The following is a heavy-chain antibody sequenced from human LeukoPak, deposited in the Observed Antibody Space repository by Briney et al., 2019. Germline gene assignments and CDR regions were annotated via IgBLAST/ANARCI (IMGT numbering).Heavy chain of an antibody. CDR3: ARLGPAASGYYFDY. Sequence: GGSLRLSCAASGFTLSSYEMNWVRQAPGKGLEWVSYISSSGSTIYYADSVKGRFTISRDNAKNSLYLQMNSLRAEDTAVYYCARLGPAASGYYFDYWGQGTLVTVSS. J-gene: IGHJ4*02. CDR1: GFTLSSYE. V-gene: IGHV3-48*03. CDR2: ISSSGSTI. D-gene: IGHD2-2*01.